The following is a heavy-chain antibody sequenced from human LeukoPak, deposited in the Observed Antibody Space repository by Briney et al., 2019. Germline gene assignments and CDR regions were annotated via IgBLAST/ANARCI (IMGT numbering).Heavy chain of an antibody. CDR1: GFTFSSYG. Sequence: GGSLRLSCAASGFTFSSYGMHWVRQAPGKGLEWVAFIRYDGSNKYYADSVKGRFTISRDNSKNTLYLQMNSLRAEDTAVYYCARDAFTIFGVVSYYFDYWGQGTLVTVSS. V-gene: IGHV3-30*02. J-gene: IGHJ4*02. CDR2: IRYDGSNK. CDR3: ARDAFTIFGVVSYYFDY. D-gene: IGHD3-3*01.